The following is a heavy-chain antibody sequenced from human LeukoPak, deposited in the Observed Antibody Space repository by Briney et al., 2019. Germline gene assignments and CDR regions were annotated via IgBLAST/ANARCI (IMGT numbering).Heavy chain of an antibody. D-gene: IGHD3-22*01. CDR1: GGTFSSYA. Sequence: ASVKVSCKASGGTFSSYAISWVRQAPGQGLEWMGGIIPIFGTANYAQKFQGRVTITADESTSTAYMELSSLRSEDTAVYYCAREPIYYYDSSGYYGPDLYFDYWGQGTLVTVSS. V-gene: IGHV1-69*01. J-gene: IGHJ4*02. CDR2: IIPIFGTA. CDR3: AREPIYYYDSSGYYGPDLYFDY.